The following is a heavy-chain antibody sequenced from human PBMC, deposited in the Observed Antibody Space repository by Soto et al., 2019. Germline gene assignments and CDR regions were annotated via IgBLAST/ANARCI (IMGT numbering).Heavy chain of an antibody. Sequence: EVQLVESGGGLEQPGRSLRLSCAASGFTFDDYAMHWVRQAPGKGLEWVSSISWNSGNIGYADSVKGRFTISRDNAKNSLYLQMNSRRPEDTALYYCAKGSSTTNFSYFDYWGQGTLVTVSS. D-gene: IGHD2-2*01. J-gene: IGHJ4*02. CDR2: ISWNSGNI. CDR3: AKGSSTTNFSYFDY. V-gene: IGHV3-9*01. CDR1: GFTFDDYA.